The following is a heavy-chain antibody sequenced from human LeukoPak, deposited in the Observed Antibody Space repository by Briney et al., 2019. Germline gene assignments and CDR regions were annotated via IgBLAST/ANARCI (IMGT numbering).Heavy chain of an antibody. Sequence: SETLSLTWTVSGGSISSDVYYWSWIRQPAGKGLEWIGRIYASGSTTYNSSLKSRVTISTDTSKNQFSLKLTSVTAADTAVYYCAGTRRYCSGGSCYNWFDPWGQGTLVTVSS. CDR1: GGSISSDVYY. J-gene: IGHJ5*02. D-gene: IGHD2-15*01. CDR3: AGTRRYCSGGSCYNWFDP. V-gene: IGHV4-61*02. CDR2: IYASGST.